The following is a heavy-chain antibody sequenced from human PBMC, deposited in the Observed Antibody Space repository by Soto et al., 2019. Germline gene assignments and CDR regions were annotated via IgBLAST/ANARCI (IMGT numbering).Heavy chain of an antibody. V-gene: IGHV4-34*01. CDR3: ARLREYYYYGMDV. CDR2: INHSGST. CDR1: GGSFNDYY. J-gene: IGHJ6*02. Sequence: SETLSLTCAVYGGSFNDYYWTWIRQPPGKGLEWIGEINHSGSTKYNPSLESRVTISVDTSKNQFSLKLSSVTAADTAVYYCARLREYYYYGMDVWGQGTTVTVSS.